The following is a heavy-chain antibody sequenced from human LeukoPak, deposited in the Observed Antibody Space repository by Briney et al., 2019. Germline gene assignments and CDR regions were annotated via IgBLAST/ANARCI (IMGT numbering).Heavy chain of an antibody. CDR2: ISAYNGNT. CDR1: GYTFTSYG. V-gene: IGHV1-18*01. D-gene: IGHD3-10*01. Sequence: ASVKVSCKASGYTFTSYGISWVRQAPGQGLEWMGWISAYNGNTNYAQKLQGRVTMTTDTSTSTAYMELRSLRSDDTAVYYCARDPHPRVTMVRGVIWFDPWGQGTLVTVSS. CDR3: ARDPHPRVTMVRGVIWFDP. J-gene: IGHJ5*02.